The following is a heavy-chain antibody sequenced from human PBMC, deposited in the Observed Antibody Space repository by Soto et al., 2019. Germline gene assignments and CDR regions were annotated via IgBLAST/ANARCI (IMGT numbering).Heavy chain of an antibody. J-gene: IGHJ3*02. CDR2: ISAYNGNT. D-gene: IGHD3-10*01. CDR3: ARVVGHGLGSYYELGYAFEI. Sequence: ASVKIYCKSSGYTFTSYGISWVRQAPGQGLEWMGWISAYNGNTNYAQKLQGRVTMTTDTSTSTAYMELRSLRSDDTAVYYCARVVGHGLGSYYELGYAFEIWCQGPMVTV. V-gene: IGHV1-18*04. CDR1: GYTFTSYG.